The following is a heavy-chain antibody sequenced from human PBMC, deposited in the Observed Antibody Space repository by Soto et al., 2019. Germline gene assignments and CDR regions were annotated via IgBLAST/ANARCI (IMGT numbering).Heavy chain of an antibody. CDR1: GFTFSSYG. J-gene: IGHJ3*02. D-gene: IGHD2-15*01. CDR3: AKDWVISPRCSGGSCYRLTYGDSEYGDAFDI. V-gene: IGHV3-30*18. CDR2: ISYDGSNK. Sequence: GGSLRLSCAASGFTFSSYGMHWVRQAPGKGLEWVAVISYDGSNKYYADSVKGRFTISRDNSKNTLYLQMNSLRAEDTAVYYCAKDWVISPRCSGGSCYRLTYGDSEYGDAFDIWGQGTMVTVSS.